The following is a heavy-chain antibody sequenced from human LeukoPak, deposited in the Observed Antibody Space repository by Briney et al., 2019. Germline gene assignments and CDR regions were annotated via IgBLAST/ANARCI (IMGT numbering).Heavy chain of an antibody. D-gene: IGHD3-10*01. J-gene: IGHJ4*02. CDR2: ITYDGYYK. CDR1: GFTFTSYG. CDR3: ARDLSPVVRASPMGY. Sequence: GGSPRLSCAASGFTFTSYGMHWVRQAPGKGLEWVALITYDGYYKYYSDSVKGRFTISSDTSKNTMYLQMNSLRAEDTAVYYCARDLSPVVRASPMGYWGQGTLVTVSS. V-gene: IGHV3-30*03.